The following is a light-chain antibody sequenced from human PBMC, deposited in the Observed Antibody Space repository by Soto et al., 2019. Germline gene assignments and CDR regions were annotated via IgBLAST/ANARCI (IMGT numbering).Light chain of an antibody. CDR3: QQRSNWPPWT. CDR1: QSVSSY. Sequence: EIVLTQSPATLSLSPGERATLSCRASQSVSSYLAWYQQKPGQAPRLLIYDSFNRATGIPARFSGSGSGTDFTHTISSLEPEDFAVYYCQQRSNWPPWTFGRGTNVEIK. V-gene: IGKV3-11*01. CDR2: DSF. J-gene: IGKJ1*01.